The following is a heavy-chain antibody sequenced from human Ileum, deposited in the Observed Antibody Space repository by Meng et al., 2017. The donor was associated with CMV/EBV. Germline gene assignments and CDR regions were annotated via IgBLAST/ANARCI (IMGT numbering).Heavy chain of an antibody. Sequence: VQPHASGPGLLKPSQTLSLTCTVSGGSISSGDYYWTWIRQPPGKGLEWIGYIYYSGTTYYNPSLKSRVSISVDTSRDQFSLQLSSVTAADTAVYYCARRSSGLFDYWGQGILVTVSS. CDR1: GGSISSGDYY. V-gene: IGHV4-30-4*08. J-gene: IGHJ4*02. CDR2: IYYSGTT. D-gene: IGHD6-13*01. CDR3: ARRSSGLFDY.